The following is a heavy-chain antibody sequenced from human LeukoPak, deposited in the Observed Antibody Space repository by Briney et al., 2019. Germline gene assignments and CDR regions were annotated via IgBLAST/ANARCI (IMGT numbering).Heavy chain of an antibody. Sequence: GGSLRLSCAASEFTFSTYGMHWVRQAPGKGLEWVAIISYDGSNKYYADSVKGRFTISRDNSKSTLYLQMNSLRAEDTAVYYCAKEQAWELAAAGTGDYWGQGTLVTVSS. CDR1: EFTFSTYG. CDR3: AKEQAWELAAAGTGDY. V-gene: IGHV3-30*18. J-gene: IGHJ4*02. CDR2: ISYDGSNK. D-gene: IGHD6-13*01.